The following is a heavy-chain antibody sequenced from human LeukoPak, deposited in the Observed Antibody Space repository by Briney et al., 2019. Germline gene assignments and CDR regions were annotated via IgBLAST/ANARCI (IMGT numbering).Heavy chain of an antibody. CDR1: GFTFDDYA. CDR2: ISWNSGSI. J-gene: IGHJ4*02. Sequence: GGSLRLSCAAYGFTFDDYAMHWVRQAPGKGLEWVTGISWNSGSIGYADSVKGRFTISRDNAKNSLYLQMSSLRAEDTALYYCAKGPVVITIPPDYWGQGTLVTVSS. V-gene: IGHV3-9*01. CDR3: AKGPVVITIPPDY. D-gene: IGHD3-22*01.